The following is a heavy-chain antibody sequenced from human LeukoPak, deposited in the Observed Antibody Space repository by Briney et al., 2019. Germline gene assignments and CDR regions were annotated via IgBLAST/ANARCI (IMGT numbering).Heavy chain of an antibody. D-gene: IGHD6-19*01. CDR1: GFTFSDYY. V-gene: IGHV3-11*01. Sequence: GGSLRLSCAASGFTFSDYYMSWIRQAPGKGLEWVSCISSSGSTIYYADSVKGRFTISRDNAKNSLYLQMNSLRAEDTAVYYCARDIPRGIAVAGTMTELDYWGQGTLVTVSS. CDR3: ARDIPRGIAVAGTMTELDY. J-gene: IGHJ4*02. CDR2: ISSSGSTI.